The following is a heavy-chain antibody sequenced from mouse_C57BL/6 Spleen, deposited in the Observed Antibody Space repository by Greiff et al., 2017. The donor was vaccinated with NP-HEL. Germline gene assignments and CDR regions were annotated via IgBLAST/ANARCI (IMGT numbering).Heavy chain of an antibody. CDR3: ARNFFYDGYYVNYAMDY. J-gene: IGHJ4*01. CDR2: IWSDGST. V-gene: IGHV2-6*02. Sequence: VKLVESGPGLVAPSQSLSITCTVSGFSLTSYGVHWVRQPPGKGLEWLVVIWSDGSTTYNSALKSRLSISKDNSKSQVFLKMNSLQTDDTAMYYCARNFFYDGYYVNYAMDYWGQGTSVTVAS. CDR1: GFSLTSYG. D-gene: IGHD2-3*01.